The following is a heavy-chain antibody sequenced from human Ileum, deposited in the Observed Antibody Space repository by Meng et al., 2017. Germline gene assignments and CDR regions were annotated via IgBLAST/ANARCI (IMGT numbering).Heavy chain of an antibody. J-gene: IGHJ4*02. V-gene: IGHV4-61*08. CDR1: GGSVSRAGYQ. Sequence: QLQPQESGPGLARPSETLSLIGTVCGGSVSRAGYQWGWIRQPPGKGLEWIGYASTNYNPSLKSRVTISLDTSRNQFSLSLSSVTAADTAVYYCARDHMGSLDYWGQGILVTVSS. CDR3: ARDHMGSLDY. D-gene: IGHD1-26*01. CDR2: AST.